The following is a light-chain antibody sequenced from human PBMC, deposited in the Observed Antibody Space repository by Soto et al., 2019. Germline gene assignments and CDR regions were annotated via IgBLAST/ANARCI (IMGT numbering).Light chain of an antibody. Sequence: QSALAQPASVSGSPGQSITISCTGTSSDVRSYDFVSWYQQHPGKAPKLMIYEVSNRPSGVSNRFSGSKSGDTASLTISGLQAEDEADYYCSSYTSISTYVFGTGTKLTVL. CDR1: SSDVRSYDF. V-gene: IGLV2-14*01. CDR3: SSYTSISTYV. CDR2: EVS. J-gene: IGLJ1*01.